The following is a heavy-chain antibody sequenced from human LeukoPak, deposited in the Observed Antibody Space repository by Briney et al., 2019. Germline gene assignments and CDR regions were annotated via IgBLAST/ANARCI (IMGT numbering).Heavy chain of an antibody. CDR1: GFTFSSYA. V-gene: IGHV3-23*01. D-gene: IGHD4-17*01. CDR3: TTDSPDYGDYL. Sequence: SGGSLRLSCAASGFTFSSYAMSWVRQAPGKGLEWVSAISGSGGSTYYADSVKGRFTISRDNSKNTLYLQMNSLKTEDTAVYYCTTDSPDYGDYLWGQGTLVTVSS. CDR2: ISGSGGST. J-gene: IGHJ4*02.